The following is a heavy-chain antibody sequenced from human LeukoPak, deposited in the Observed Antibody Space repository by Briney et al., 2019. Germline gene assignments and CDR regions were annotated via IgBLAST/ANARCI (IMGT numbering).Heavy chain of an antibody. Sequence: PSETLSLTCSVSGESMRNYYWSWIRQPAGRGLEWIGRIGSSGNTNYNPSPGSRVTVSIDVSKNQLSLKLYSVTAADTAVYYCTRGEFDCDSWGQGILVTVSS. V-gene: IGHV4-4*07. CDR2: IGSSGNT. J-gene: IGHJ4*02. CDR3: TRGEFDCDS. D-gene: IGHD2/OR15-2a*01. CDR1: GESMRNYY.